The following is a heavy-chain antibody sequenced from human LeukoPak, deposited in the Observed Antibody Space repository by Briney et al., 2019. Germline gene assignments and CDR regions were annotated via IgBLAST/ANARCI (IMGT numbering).Heavy chain of an antibody. J-gene: IGHJ4*02. CDR3: ARDYYGSGSYRLRPILFDY. Sequence: ASVKVSCKASGYTFTGYYIHWVRQAPGQGLEWMGWINPNSGGTNYAQKFQGRVTMTRDTSISTAYMELSRLRSDDTAVYYCARDYYGSGSYRLRPILFDYWGQGTLVTVSS. V-gene: IGHV1-2*02. CDR1: GYTFTGYY. CDR2: INPNSGGT. D-gene: IGHD3-10*01.